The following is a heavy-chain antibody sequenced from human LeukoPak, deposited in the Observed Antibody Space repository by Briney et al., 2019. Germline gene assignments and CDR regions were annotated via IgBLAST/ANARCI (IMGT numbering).Heavy chain of an antibody. Sequence: LPGRSLRLSCAASGFTFSSYAMHWVRQAPGKGLEWVAVISYDGSNKYYADSVKGRFTISRGNSKNTLYLQMNSLRAEDTAVYYYARPPGVAAAGYFDYWGQGTLVTVSS. J-gene: IGHJ4*02. CDR3: ARPPGVAAAGYFDY. CDR1: GFTFSSYA. CDR2: ISYDGSNK. D-gene: IGHD6-13*01. V-gene: IGHV3-30*04.